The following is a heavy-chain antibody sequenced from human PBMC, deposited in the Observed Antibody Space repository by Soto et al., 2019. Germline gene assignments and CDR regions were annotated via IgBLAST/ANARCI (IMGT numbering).Heavy chain of an antibody. CDR2: MNPNSGNT. J-gene: IGHJ5*02. CDR3: ARRSSSSSWFDP. D-gene: IGHD6-6*01. V-gene: IGHV1-8*01. Sequence: ASVKVSCKASGYTFTSYDINWVRQATGQGLEWMGWMNPNSGNTGYAQKFQGRVTMTRNTSTKTAYMELRSLRSDDTAVYYCARRSSSSSWFDPWGQGTLVTVSS. CDR1: GYTFTSYD.